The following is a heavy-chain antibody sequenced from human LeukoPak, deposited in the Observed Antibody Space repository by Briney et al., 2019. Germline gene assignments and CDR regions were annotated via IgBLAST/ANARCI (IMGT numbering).Heavy chain of an antibody. CDR2: INPNSGGT. J-gene: IGHJ3*02. CDR3: ARAGVWDYSDTSGYHNGAFDI. Sequence: ASVKVSCKASGYTFTSYGISWVRQAPGQGLEWMGRINPNSGGTNYAQKFQGRVTMTRDTSISTAYMELSRLRPDDTALYYCARAGVWDYSDTSGYHNGAFDIWGQGTMVTVSS. CDR1: GYTFTSYG. V-gene: IGHV1-2*06. D-gene: IGHD3-22*01.